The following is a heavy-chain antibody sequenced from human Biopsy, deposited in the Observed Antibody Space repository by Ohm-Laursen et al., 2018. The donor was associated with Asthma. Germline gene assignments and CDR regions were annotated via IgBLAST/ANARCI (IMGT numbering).Heavy chain of an antibody. CDR2: ISKDASTQ. V-gene: IGHV3-30*01. CDR3: VRDGTDDAFDI. CDR1: GFSFSNFA. D-gene: IGHD1-1*01. J-gene: IGHJ3*02. Sequence: SLRLSCAASGFSFSNFAIHWVRQAPGKGLEWVGVISKDASTQDYADTVKGRFTMARDNSKNTLDLQMNSLREEDTAVYYCVRDGTDDAFDIWGQGTVVSVSS.